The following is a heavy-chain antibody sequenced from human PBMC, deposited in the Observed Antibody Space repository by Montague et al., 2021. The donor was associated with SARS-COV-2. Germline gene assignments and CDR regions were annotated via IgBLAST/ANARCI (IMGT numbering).Heavy chain of an antibody. D-gene: IGHD1-1*01. CDR3: ARHSVSEDGTFFRSYFDP. V-gene: IGHV4-59*08. J-gene: IGHJ5*02. Sequence: SETLSPTCTVSGGTVRDYYWNWIRQTRGKGLEWIGYIFYNGYTKXNPSLESRVTLSVDTPGNQFFLSLRSVTASDTATYFCARHSVSEDGTFFRSYFDPWGQGAQVIVSS. CDR1: GGTVRDYY. CDR2: IFYNGYT.